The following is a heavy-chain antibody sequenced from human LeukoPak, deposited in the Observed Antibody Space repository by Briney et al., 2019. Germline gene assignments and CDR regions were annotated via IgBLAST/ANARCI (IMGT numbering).Heavy chain of an antibody. CDR2: ISYDGSNK. D-gene: IGHD3-22*01. Sequence: GGSLRLSCAASGFTFSSYAMHWVRQAPGKGLEWVAVISYDGSNKYYADSVKGRFTISRDNSKNTLYLQMNSLRAEDTAVYYCCREDYYDSRYNWFDPWGQGTLVTVSS. CDR1: GFTFSSYA. V-gene: IGHV3-30-3*01. J-gene: IGHJ5*02. CDR3: CREDYYDSRYNWFDP.